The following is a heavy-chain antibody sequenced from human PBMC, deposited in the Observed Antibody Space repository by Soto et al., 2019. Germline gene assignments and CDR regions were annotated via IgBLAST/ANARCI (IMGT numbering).Heavy chain of an antibody. CDR1: GFTFSSYA. V-gene: IGHV3-23*01. CDR3: AKEAKNRDDFWSGYSYYFDY. D-gene: IGHD3-3*01. J-gene: IGHJ4*02. CDR2: ISGRGGST. Sequence: GGSLRLSCAASGFTFSSYAMSWVRQAPGKGLEWVSAISGRGGSTNYADSVKGRFTISRDNSKNTLYLQMNSLRAEDTAVYYCAKEAKNRDDFWSGYSYYFDYWGQETLVTVSS.